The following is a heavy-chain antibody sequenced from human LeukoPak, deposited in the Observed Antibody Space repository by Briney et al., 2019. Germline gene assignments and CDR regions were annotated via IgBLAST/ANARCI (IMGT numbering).Heavy chain of an antibody. Sequence: GGSLRLSCTASGFTFDDFAMHWVRQAPGKGLEWVSAISGSGGSTYYADSVKGRFTISRDNAKNSLYLQMNSLRAEDTAVYYCARDPGGFMDVWGQGTTVTVSS. J-gene: IGHJ6*02. CDR3: ARDPGGFMDV. CDR2: ISGSGGST. V-gene: IGHV3-9*01. CDR1: GFTFDDFA.